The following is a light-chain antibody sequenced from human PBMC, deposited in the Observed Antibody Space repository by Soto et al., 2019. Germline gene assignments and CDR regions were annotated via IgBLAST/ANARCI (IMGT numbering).Light chain of an antibody. V-gene: IGKV3-20*01. J-gene: IGKJ1*01. CDR3: QQYGSSPPRT. Sequence: DIVLTQSPGTLSLSPGERATLSCRASQSVSNNYLAWYQQKPGQAPRLLIFDASTRATGIPDRFSGSGSGTDFIFTISRLEPEDFAVYYCQQYGSSPPRTFGQGTKVEIK. CDR2: DAS. CDR1: QSVSNNY.